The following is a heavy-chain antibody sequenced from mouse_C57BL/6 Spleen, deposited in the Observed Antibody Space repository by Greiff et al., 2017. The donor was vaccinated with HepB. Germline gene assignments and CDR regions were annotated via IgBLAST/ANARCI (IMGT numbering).Heavy chain of an antibody. D-gene: IGHD2-5*01. CDR3: ARDNSNYGYFDY. CDR2: INYDGSST. J-gene: IGHJ2*01. Sequence: EVQRVESEGGLVQPGSSMKLSCTASGFTFSDYYMAWVRQVPEKGLEWVANINYDGSSTYYLDSLKSRFIISRDNAKNILYLQMSSLKSEDTATYYCARDNSNYGYFDYWGQGTTLTVSS. CDR1: GFTFSDYY. V-gene: IGHV5-16*01.